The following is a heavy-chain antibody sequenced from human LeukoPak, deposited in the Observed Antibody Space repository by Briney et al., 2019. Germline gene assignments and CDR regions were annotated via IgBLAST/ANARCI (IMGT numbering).Heavy chain of an antibody. CDR2: INHSGST. CDR1: GGSFSGYY. D-gene: IGHD3-10*01. Sequence: SETLSLTCAVYGGSFSGYYWSWIRQPPGKGLEWIGEINHSGSTNYNPSLKSRVTISVDTSKNQFSLKLSSVHAADTAVYYCERHTEPRNYYGSGSLIRRTRGYFYFDYWGQGTLVTGSS. V-gene: IGHV4-34*01. J-gene: IGHJ4*02. CDR3: ERHTEPRNYYGSGSLIRRTRGYFYFDY.